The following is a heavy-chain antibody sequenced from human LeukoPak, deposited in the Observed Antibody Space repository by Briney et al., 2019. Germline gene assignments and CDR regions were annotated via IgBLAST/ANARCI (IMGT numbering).Heavy chain of an antibody. CDR1: GGTFTSYY. CDR3: ARVSRWLQFGSLDY. D-gene: IGHD5-24*01. Sequence: ASLKVSCKASGGTFTSYYMHWVRQAPGQGLEWMGIINPSGGRTSYAQKFQGRVTMTRDTSTSTVYMELSSLRSEDTAVYYCARVSRWLQFGSLDYWGQGTLVTVSS. V-gene: IGHV1-46*01. CDR2: INPSGGRT. J-gene: IGHJ4*02.